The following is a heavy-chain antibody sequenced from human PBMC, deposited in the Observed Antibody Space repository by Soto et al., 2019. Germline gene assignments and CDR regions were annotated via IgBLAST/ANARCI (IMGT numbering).Heavy chain of an antibody. CDR3: ARVRRDYYGSGSYLKSDY. V-gene: IGHV1-46*01. Sequence: QVQLVQSGAEVKKPGTSVKVSCKASGYTFTSYYMHWVRQARGQGLEWMGIINPSGGSTSYAQKFQGRVTMTRDTSTSTVYMELSSLRSEDTAVYYCARVRRDYYGSGSYLKSDYWGQGTLVTVSS. CDR2: INPSGGST. CDR1: GYTFTSYY. J-gene: IGHJ4*02. D-gene: IGHD3-10*01.